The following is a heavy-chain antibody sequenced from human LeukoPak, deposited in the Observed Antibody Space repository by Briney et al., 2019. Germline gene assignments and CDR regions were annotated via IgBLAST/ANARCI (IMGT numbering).Heavy chain of an antibody. D-gene: IGHD6-13*01. Sequence: SETLSLTCTVSGGSISSGGYYWSWIRQHPGKGLEWIGYIYYSGSTYYNPSLKSRVTISVDTSKNQFSLKLSSVTAADTAVYYCARPLIAAAGGGASDIWGQGTMVTVSS. V-gene: IGHV4-31*03. CDR2: IYYSGST. CDR3: ARPLIAAAGGGASDI. J-gene: IGHJ3*02. CDR1: GGSISSGGYY.